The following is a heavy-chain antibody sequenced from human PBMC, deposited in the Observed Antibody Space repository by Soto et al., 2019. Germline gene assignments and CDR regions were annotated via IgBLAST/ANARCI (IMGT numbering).Heavy chain of an antibody. Sequence: GGSLRLSCAASGFTYSTYTMHWVRQAPGKGLEWVAVISYDGSNKYYADSVKGRFTISRDNSKNTLYLQMNSLRAEDTAVYYCARPGPLLADDWFDPWGQGTLVTVSS. V-gene: IGHV3-30*03. CDR1: GFTYSTYT. D-gene: IGHD2-8*02. CDR2: ISYDGSNK. CDR3: ARPGPLLADDWFDP. J-gene: IGHJ5*02.